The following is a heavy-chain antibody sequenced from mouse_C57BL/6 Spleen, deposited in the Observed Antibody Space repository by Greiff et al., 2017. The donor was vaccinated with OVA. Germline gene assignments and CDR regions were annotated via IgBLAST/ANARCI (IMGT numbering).Heavy chain of an antibody. CDR1: GYTFTDYD. CDR2: IDPETGGT. CDR3: TRYLGRGCYFDV. V-gene: IGHV1-15*01. D-gene: IGHD4-1*01. J-gene: IGHJ1*03. Sequence: VQLQQSGAELVRPGASVTLSCKASGYTFTDYDMHWVKQTPVHGLEWIGAIDPETGGTAYNQKFKGKAILTADKSSSTAYMELRSLTSEDSAVYYCTRYLGRGCYFDVWGTGTTVTVSS.